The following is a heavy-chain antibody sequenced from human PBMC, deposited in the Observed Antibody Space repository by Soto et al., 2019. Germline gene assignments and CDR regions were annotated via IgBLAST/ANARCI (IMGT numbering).Heavy chain of an antibody. V-gene: IGHV3-74*01. CDR1: GFIFSMYW. Sequence: GSLRLSCETSGFIFSMYWMHWVRQVLGKGPQWVARITDDGSTTYYAASVEGRFTISRDNAKNALYLQMTSLRADDTAVYYCTRGPRPTSIGTGAFWGQGTLVTVSS. D-gene: IGHD3-10*01. J-gene: IGHJ4*02. CDR2: ITDDGSTT. CDR3: TRGPRPTSIGTGAF.